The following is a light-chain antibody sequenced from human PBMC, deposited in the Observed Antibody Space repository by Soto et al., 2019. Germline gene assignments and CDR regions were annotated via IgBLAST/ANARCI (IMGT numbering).Light chain of an antibody. V-gene: IGKV3-20*01. CDR2: GVY. CDR3: QFYSSLLIT. Sequence: IVLTQSPATLSLSPGETATLSCKASEPIKTFYFGWYQHKPGQSPRLLINGVYTRTTSIPDRFSGSGSGTDLTLTITSLEPEEFAIYNGQFYSSLLITCGQGTRLDIK. J-gene: IGKJ5*01. CDR1: EPIKTFY.